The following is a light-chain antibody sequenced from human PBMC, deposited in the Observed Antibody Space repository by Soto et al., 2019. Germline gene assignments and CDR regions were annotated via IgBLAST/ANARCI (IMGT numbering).Light chain of an antibody. J-gene: IGKJ1*01. CDR3: QQRRV. CDR1: QRVSSY. V-gene: IGKV3-11*01. Sequence: EIVLTQSPATLSLSPGERATLSCRASQRVSSYLAWYQQKPGQAPRLLIYDASNRTTGIPARFSGSGSGTDFTLTISSLEPEDFAVYYCQQRRVFGQGTKVDIK. CDR2: DAS.